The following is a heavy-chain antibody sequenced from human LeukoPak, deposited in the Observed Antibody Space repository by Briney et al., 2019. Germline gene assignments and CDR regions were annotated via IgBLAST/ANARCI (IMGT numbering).Heavy chain of an antibody. CDR1: GGSISSYY. CDR2: IYYSGST. D-gene: IGHD5-24*01. CDR3: ARDTGYNTFDY. V-gene: IGHV4-59*01. Sequence: SETLSLTCTVSGGSISSYYWSWIRQPPGKGLEWIGYIYYSGSTNYSPSLKSRLTISVDTSKNQFSLKLSSVTAADTAVYYCARDTGYNTFDYWGQGTLVTVSS. J-gene: IGHJ4*02.